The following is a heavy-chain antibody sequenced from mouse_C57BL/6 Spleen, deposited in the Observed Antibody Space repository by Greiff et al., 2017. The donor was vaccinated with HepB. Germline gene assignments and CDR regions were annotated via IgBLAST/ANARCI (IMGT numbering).Heavy chain of an antibody. CDR2: INPNNGGT. D-gene: IGHD1-1*01. J-gene: IGHJ1*03. Sequence: VQLQQSGPELVKPGASVKIPCKASGYTFTDYNMDWVKQSHGKSLEWIGDINPNNGGTIYNQKFKGKATLTVDKSSSTAYMELRSLTSEDTAVYYCAREGTTVVAEGYWYFDVWGTGTTVTVSS. CDR1: GYTFTDYN. V-gene: IGHV1-18*01. CDR3: AREGTTVVAEGYWYFDV.